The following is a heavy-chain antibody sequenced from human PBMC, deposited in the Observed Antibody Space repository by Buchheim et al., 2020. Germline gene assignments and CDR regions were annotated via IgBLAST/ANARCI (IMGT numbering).Heavy chain of an antibody. Sequence: EVQLLESGGGLVEPGGSLRLSCAASGFSFSSYTMSWVRQAPGKGLEWVSSIFGSGGSTNYADSVKGRFTMSRDNSKNTVYLQMNSLRAEDTAVYYCAKGPVTFYFDYWGQGTL. D-gene: IGHD3-16*01. J-gene: IGHJ4*02. V-gene: IGHV3-23*01. CDR2: IFGSGGST. CDR3: AKGPVTFYFDY. CDR1: GFSFSSYT.